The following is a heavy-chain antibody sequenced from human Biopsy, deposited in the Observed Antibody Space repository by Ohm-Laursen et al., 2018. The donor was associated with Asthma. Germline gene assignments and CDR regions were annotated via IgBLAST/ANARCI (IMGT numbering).Heavy chain of an antibody. CDR3: ARDIVATMIGYYYYGMDV. CDR1: GFTVSNFA. Sequence: SLRLSCTASGFTVSNFAMNWVRQAPGKGLEWVAVIWYDGGNKYYADSVKGRFIISRDNSKNTLYLQMNSLRAEDTAVYYCARDIVATMIGYYYYGMDVWGQGTTVTVSS. J-gene: IGHJ6*02. D-gene: IGHD5-12*01. V-gene: IGHV3-33*08. CDR2: IWYDGGNK.